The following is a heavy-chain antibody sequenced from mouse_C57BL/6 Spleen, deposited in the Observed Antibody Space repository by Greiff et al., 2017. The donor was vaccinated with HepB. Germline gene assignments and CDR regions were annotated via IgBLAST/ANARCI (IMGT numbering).Heavy chain of an antibody. Sequence: QVQLQQPGAELVKPGASVKLSCKASGYTFTSYWMQWAKQRPGQGLEWIGEIDPSDSYTNYNQKFKGKATLTVDTSSSTAYMQLSSLTSEDSAVYYCARAPLGQGRFAYWGQGTLVTVSA. CDR1: GYTFTSYW. D-gene: IGHD3-3*01. J-gene: IGHJ3*01. CDR2: IDPSDSYT. V-gene: IGHV1-50*01. CDR3: ARAPLGQGRFAY.